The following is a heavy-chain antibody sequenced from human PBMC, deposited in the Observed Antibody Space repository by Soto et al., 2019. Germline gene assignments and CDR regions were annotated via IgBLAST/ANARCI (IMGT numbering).Heavy chain of an antibody. CDR1: GGSISSYY. CDR3: ARAPPGYSGYDDPYLDY. J-gene: IGHJ4*02. Sequence: SETLSLTCTVSGGSISSYYWSWIRQPPGKGLEWIGYIYYSGSTNYNPSLKSRVTISVDTSKNQFSLKLSSVTAADTAVYYCARAPPGYSGYDDPYLDYWGQGTLVTVSS. CDR2: IYYSGST. V-gene: IGHV4-59*01. D-gene: IGHD5-12*01.